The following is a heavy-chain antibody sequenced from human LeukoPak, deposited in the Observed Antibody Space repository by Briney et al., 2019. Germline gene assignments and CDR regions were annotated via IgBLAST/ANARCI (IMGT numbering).Heavy chain of an antibody. CDR2: INTDGSET. Sequence: GGSLRLSCEASGFTFSSYWMHWVRQVPGKGLMWVSRINTDGSETTYADSVKGRFTISRDNARYSLYLQMNSLRDEDTAVYYCARGPGYGHYFDYWGQGALVTVSS. J-gene: IGHJ4*02. D-gene: IGHD5-12*01. CDR3: ARGPGYGHYFDY. V-gene: IGHV3-74*03. CDR1: GFTFSSYW.